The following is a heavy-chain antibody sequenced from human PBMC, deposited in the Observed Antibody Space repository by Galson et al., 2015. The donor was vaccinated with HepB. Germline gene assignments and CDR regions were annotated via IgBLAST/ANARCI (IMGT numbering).Heavy chain of an antibody. Sequence: SLRLSCAASGFTFNDFYMGWVRQAPGKGLEWVAYISPTRNIIESTDSVKGRLTISRDNTKNSPYLQMNSLKSEDTAMYYCTTGGYFDLTDYWGQGTLVTVSS. J-gene: IGHJ4*02. D-gene: IGHD3-9*01. CDR2: ISPTRNII. CDR1: GFTFNDFY. CDR3: TTGGYFDLTDY. V-gene: IGHV3-11*01.